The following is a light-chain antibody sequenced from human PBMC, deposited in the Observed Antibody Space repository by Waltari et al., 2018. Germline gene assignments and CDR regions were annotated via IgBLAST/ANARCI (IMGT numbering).Light chain of an antibody. V-gene: IGLV2-11*01. CDR1: STNIGGYNY. Sequence: QSALTQPRSVSGSPGQSVTISCTGASTNIGGYNYVSWYQQHPGKAPKLIIYDVTKRTSGGPDRFSVSKSGDTASRTISGLQAEDEADYYCCSYAGTSPFGTGTKVTVL. J-gene: IGLJ1*01. CDR2: DVT. CDR3: CSYAGTSP.